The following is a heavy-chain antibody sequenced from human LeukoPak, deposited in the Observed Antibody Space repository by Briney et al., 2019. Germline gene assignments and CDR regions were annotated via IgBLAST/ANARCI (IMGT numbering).Heavy chain of an antibody. V-gene: IGHV3-30-3*01. CDR1: GFTFSSYA. J-gene: IGHJ4*02. CDR2: ISYDRSNK. Sequence: PGGSLRLSCAASGFTFSSYAMHWVRQAPGKGLEWVAAISYDRSNKYYADSVKGRFTISRDNSENTLYLLMNSLKIEDTAVYYCARDGGAWIQLWLSFDYWGQGTLVTVSS. D-gene: IGHD5-18*01. CDR3: ARDGGAWIQLWLSFDY.